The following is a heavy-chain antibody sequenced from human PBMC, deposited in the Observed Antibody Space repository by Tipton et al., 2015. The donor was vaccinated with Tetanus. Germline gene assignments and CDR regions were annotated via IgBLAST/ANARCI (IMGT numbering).Heavy chain of an antibody. CDR3: AREDGGPTLDYFDS. J-gene: IGHJ4*02. V-gene: IGHV3-30-3*01. CDR1: GFTFTRYA. D-gene: IGHD3-16*01. CDR2: ITFDGSTK. Sequence: SLRLSCAASGFTFTRYAMHWVRQTPGKGLEWVSVITFDGSTKYYADSVKGRFTLSRDKPRNTLYLQMNSLKVEDTAVYYCAREDGGPTLDYFDSWGQGVLVTVSP.